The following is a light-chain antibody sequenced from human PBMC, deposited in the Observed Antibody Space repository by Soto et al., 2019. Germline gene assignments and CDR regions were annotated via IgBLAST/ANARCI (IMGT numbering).Light chain of an antibody. CDR2: DAT. Sequence: DIQMTQSPSSLSASVGDRVTITSRASQGIRNDLAWYQQKPGKAPKRLIYDATSLQSGVPSRFSGSGSGTEFTLTISSLQPEDFATYYCLQHNNYPPITFGQGTRLEIK. CDR1: QGIRND. CDR3: LQHNNYPPIT. V-gene: IGKV1-17*01. J-gene: IGKJ5*01.